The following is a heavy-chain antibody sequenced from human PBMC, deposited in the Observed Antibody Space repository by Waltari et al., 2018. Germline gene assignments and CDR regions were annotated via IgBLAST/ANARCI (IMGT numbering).Heavy chain of an antibody. CDR1: GGSFSGYY. CDR2: INHSGST. J-gene: IGHJ4*02. V-gene: IGHV4-34*01. Sequence: QVQLQQWGAGLLKPSETLSLTCAVYGGSFSGYYWSWIRQPPGKGLEWIGEINHSGSTNDNPSLKSRVTISVDTSNNQFSLKLSSVTAADTAVYYCARAPGYYFDYWGQGTLVTVSS. CDR3: ARAPGYYFDY.